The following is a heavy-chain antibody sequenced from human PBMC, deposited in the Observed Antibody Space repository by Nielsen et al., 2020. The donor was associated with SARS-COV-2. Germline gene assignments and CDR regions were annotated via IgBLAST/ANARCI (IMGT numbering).Heavy chain of an antibody. V-gene: IGHV3-11*03. CDR1: GFTVSSNY. Sequence: GGSLRLSCAASGFTVSSNYMSWIRQAPGKGLEWVSYISSSSSYTNYADSVKGRFTISRDNAKNSLYLQMNSLRAEDTAVYYCASVTSYDSSGYISYWGQGTLVTVSS. D-gene: IGHD3-22*01. J-gene: IGHJ4*02. CDR3: ASVTSYDSSGYISY. CDR2: ISSSSSYT.